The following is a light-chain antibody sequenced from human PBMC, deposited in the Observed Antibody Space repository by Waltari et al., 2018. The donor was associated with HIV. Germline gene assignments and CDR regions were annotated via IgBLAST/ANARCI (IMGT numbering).Light chain of an antibody. Sequence: QSALPQPPSVSGSPGQSITISFTGTRSAFHTYNLLSSYQQHPGNTPKLLLYDVMKRPSGVSTRFSGSMSANTASLTISGLQAEDEDDYYCCSYVGGDNWVFGGGTKLTVL. CDR3: CSYVGGDNWV. V-gene: IGLV2-23*02. J-gene: IGLJ3*02. CDR1: RSAFHTYNL. CDR2: DVM.